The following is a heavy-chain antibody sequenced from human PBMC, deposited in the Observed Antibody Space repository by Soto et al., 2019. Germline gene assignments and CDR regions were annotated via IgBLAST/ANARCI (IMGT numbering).Heavy chain of an antibody. J-gene: IGHJ4*02. CDR3: ARKAWVRLDD. Sequence: TSEPLALTCAVSDESMTRSVWWTWVRQPPGKGLEWIGEVFHTGNTNYNPSLKSRVTMSVDKSTNEFSLKVTSVTAADTAIYDCARKAWVRLDDWGQGAWVTVCS. D-gene: IGHD1-26*01. CDR2: VFHTGNT. CDR1: DESMTRSVW. V-gene: IGHV4-4*02.